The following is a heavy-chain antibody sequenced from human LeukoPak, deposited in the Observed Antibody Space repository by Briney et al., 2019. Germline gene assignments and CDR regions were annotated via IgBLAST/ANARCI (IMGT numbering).Heavy chain of an antibody. D-gene: IGHD3-22*01. V-gene: IGHV5-51*01. Sequence: GESLKISCKGSGYSFTSYWIGWVRQMPGKGLEWMGIIYPGDPDTRYSPSFQGQVTISADKSISTAYLQWSSLKASDTAMYYCARPRAYYYDSSGFLLPNDAFDIWGQGTMVTVSS. CDR1: GYSFTSYW. J-gene: IGHJ3*02. CDR3: ARPRAYYYDSSGFLLPNDAFDI. CDR2: IYPGDPDT.